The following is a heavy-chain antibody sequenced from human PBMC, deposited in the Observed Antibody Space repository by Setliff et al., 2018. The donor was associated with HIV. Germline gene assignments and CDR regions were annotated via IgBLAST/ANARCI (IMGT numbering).Heavy chain of an antibody. D-gene: IGHD3-3*01. CDR1: GYTFTSYG. CDR2: ISAYNGNT. Sequence: ASVKVSCKASGYTFTSYGISWVRQAPGQGLEWMGWISAYNGNTNYAQKLQGRVTMTTDTSTSTAYMELRSLRSDDTAVYYCARGYWEWEGLRNDEPFDYWGQGTLVTVSS. V-gene: IGHV1-18*01. J-gene: IGHJ4*02. CDR3: ARGYWEWEGLRNDEPFDY.